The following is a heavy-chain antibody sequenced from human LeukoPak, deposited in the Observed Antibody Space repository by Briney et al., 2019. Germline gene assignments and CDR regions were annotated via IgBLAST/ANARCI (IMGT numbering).Heavy chain of an antibody. CDR1: GFTFDDYA. J-gene: IGHJ4*02. V-gene: IGHV3-23*01. Sequence: PGGSLRLSCAASGFTFDDYAMHWVRQVPGKGLEWVSAIRGSGGSTDYADSVKGRFTISRDNSKNMVFLQMNSLRADDTAVYYCAKDFLTRYGSGSFFDYWGQGTLVTVSS. CDR2: IRGSGGST. CDR3: AKDFLTRYGSGSFFDY. D-gene: IGHD3-10*01.